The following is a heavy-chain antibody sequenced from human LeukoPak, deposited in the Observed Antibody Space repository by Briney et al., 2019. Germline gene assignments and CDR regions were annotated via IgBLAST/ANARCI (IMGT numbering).Heavy chain of an antibody. CDR2: IYRSGST. V-gene: IGHV4-34*01. CDR1: GGSFSGYY. J-gene: IGHJ4*02. CDR3: ARVRPTYCSGGSCYRGVFDY. D-gene: IGHD2-15*01. Sequence: SETLSLTCAVYGGSFSGYYWSWIRQPPGKGLEWIGSIYRSGSTYYNPSLKSRVTISVDTSKNQFSLKLSSVTAADTAVYYCARVRPTYCSGGSCYRGVFDYWGQGTLVTVSS.